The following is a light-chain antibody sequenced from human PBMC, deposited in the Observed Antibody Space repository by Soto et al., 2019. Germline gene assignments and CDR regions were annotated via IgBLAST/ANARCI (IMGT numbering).Light chain of an antibody. Sequence: QSALTQPASVSGSPGQSITISCTGTSSDVGGYNYVSWYQHYPGKAPQLVIYEVDNRPSGISNRFSGSKSANTASLTISGLQAEDEADYYCSSYTTSSTWVFGGGTKLTVL. CDR3: SSYTTSSTWV. CDR1: SSDVGGYNY. J-gene: IGLJ3*02. CDR2: EVD. V-gene: IGLV2-14*01.